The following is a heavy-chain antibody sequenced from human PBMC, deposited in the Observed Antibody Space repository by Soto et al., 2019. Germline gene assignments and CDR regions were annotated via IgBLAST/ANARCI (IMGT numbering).Heavy chain of an antibody. CDR2: INPSGGST. CDR3: ARVSREMVVAATNFDY. D-gene: IGHD2-15*01. J-gene: IGHJ4*02. CDR1: GYTFTSYY. Sequence: GASVKVSCKASGYTFTSYYMHWVRQAPGQGLEWMGIINPSGGSTSYAQKFQGRVTMTRDTSTSTVYMELSSLRSEDTAVYYCARVSREMVVAATNFDYWGQGTLVTGSS. V-gene: IGHV1-46*01.